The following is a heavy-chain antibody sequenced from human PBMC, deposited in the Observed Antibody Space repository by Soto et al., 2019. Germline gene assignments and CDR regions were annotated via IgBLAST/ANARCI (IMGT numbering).Heavy chain of an antibody. CDR1: GFTFSSYW. Sequence: PGGSLRLSCAASGFTFSSYWMHWVRQAPGKGLVWVSRINSDGSRTSYADSVKGRFTISRDNAKNTLYLQMNSLRAEDTAVYYCVRGSYGGKTFDYWGQGTLVTVSS. CDR3: VRGSYGGKTFDY. CDR2: INSDGSRT. J-gene: IGHJ4*02. V-gene: IGHV3-74*01. D-gene: IGHD4-17*01.